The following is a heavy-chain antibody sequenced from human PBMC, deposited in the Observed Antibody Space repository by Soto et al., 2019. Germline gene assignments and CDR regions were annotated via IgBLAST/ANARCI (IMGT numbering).Heavy chain of an antibody. CDR1: GGSFSGYY. V-gene: IGHV4-34*01. CDR3: GRGATPVNFDY. CDR2: INHSGST. J-gene: IGHJ4*02. Sequence: SETLSLTCAVYGGSFSGYYWSWIRQPPGKGLEWIGEINHSGSTNYNPSLKSRVTISVDTSKNQFSLKLSSVTAADTAVDDGGRGATPVNFDYWGQGTLVTVSS.